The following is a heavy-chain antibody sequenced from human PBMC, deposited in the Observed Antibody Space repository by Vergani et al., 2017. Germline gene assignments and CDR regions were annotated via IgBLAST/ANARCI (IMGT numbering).Heavy chain of an antibody. CDR2: IYYSGST. J-gene: IGHJ4*02. CDR1: GGSISSSSYY. D-gene: IGHD1-26*01. CDR3: ARQGSGSYSTNFDY. Sequence: QLQLQESGPGLVKPSETPSLTCTVSGGSISSSSYYWGWIRQPPGKGLEWIGSIYYSGSTYYNPSLKSRVTISVDTSKNQFSLKLSSVTAADTAVYYCARQGSGSYSTNFDYWGQGTLVTVSS. V-gene: IGHV4-39*01.